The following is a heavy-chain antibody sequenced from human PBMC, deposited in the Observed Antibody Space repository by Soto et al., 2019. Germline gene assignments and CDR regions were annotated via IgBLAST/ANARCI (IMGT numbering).Heavy chain of an antibody. CDR3: ARDAAIGMNDY. J-gene: IGHJ4*02. V-gene: IGHV1-18*01. Sequence: QVQLVQSGAEVKKPGASVKVSCKASGYTFSSYGISWVRQAPGQGLEWMGWNSAYKGNTKYAQKTQGRLTMTTDTSTSTAYMELRSLRSDDTAVYYCARDAAIGMNDYWGQGTLVTVSS. D-gene: IGHD1-20*01. CDR1: GYTFSSYG. CDR2: NSAYKGNT.